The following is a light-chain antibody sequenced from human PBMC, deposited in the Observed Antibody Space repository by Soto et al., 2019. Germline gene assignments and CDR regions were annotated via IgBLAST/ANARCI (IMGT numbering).Light chain of an antibody. Sequence: QSALTQPASVSGSPGQSITISCTGTSSDVGGYNYVSCYQQHPGKAPKLMIYEVCNRPSGVSNRFSGSKSGNTAALTISGLQAEDEADYYCSSYIGSSTLVFGGGTKVTVL. CDR3: SSYIGSSTLV. CDR1: SSDVGGYNY. CDR2: EVC. J-gene: IGLJ3*02. V-gene: IGLV2-14*01.